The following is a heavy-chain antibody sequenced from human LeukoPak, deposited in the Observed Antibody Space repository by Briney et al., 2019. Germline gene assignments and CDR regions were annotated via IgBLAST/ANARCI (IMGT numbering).Heavy chain of an antibody. CDR1: GYRFTSYW. Sequence: GESLKISCKGSGYRFTSYWIGWVRQMPGKGLEYMGIIYPGDSDTRYSPSFQGQVTISADKSISTAYLQWSSLKASDTATYYCARRPRYRYCSSTSCPSWFDPWGQGTLVTVSS. D-gene: IGHD2-2*01. CDR2: IYPGDSDT. J-gene: IGHJ5*02. CDR3: ARRPRYRYCSSTSCPSWFDP. V-gene: IGHV5-51*01.